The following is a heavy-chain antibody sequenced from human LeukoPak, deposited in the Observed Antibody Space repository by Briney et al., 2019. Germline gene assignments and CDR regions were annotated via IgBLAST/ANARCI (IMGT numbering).Heavy chain of an antibody. CDR1: GDSVSSNSAV. CDR2: TYYKSKWSN. D-gene: IGHD2-2*01. Sequence: SQTLSLTCAISGDSVSSNSAVWNWIRQSPSRGLEWLGRTYYKSKWSNNYAVSVRSRIIINPDTSENQFSQQLNSVTPEDTAVYYCARGDQAFDYWGQGTLVTVSS. J-gene: IGHJ4*02. V-gene: IGHV6-1*01. CDR3: ARGDQAFDY.